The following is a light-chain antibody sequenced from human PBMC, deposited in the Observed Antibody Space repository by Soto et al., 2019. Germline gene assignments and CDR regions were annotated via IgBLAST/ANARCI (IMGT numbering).Light chain of an antibody. V-gene: IGKV2-28*01. J-gene: IGKJ5*01. CDR2: LGS. Sequence: DIVMTQSPLSLPVTPGEPASISCRTSQRLLHSNGYNYLDWSLQKPGQSPQLLIYLGSNRASGVPDRFSGSGSGTDFTLTINRLEPEDFAVFHCQQYDSSPITFGQGTRLEIK. CDR3: QQYDSSPIT. CDR1: QRLLHSNGYNY.